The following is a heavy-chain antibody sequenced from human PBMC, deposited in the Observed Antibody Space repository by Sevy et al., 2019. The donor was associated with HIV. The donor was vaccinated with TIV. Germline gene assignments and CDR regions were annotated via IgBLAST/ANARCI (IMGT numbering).Heavy chain of an antibody. CDR3: ARRLYGDYSDAFDI. J-gene: IGHJ3*02. CDR1: GGSISSSDYY. CDR2: ISYSGNT. Sequence: SETLSLTCTVPGGSISSSDYYWSWIRQPPGKGLEWIGYISYSGNTYYSPSLKSRVTISGDTSQNQFSLKLSSVTAADRAVYYCARRLYGDYSDAFDIWGQGTVVTVSS. D-gene: IGHD4-17*01. V-gene: IGHV4-30-4*01.